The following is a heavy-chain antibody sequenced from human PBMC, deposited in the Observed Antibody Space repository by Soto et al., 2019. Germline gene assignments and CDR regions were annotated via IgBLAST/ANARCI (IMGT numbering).Heavy chain of an antibody. CDR2: ISGSGGST. J-gene: IGHJ4*02. Sequence: PGGSLRLSCAASGFTFSSYAMSWVRQAPGKGLEWVSAISGSGGSTYYADSVKGRFTISRDNSKNTLYLQMSSLRAEDTAVYYCETVHQASRVFPAYWGQGTLVTVSS. CDR1: GFTFSSYA. D-gene: IGHD2-21*01. CDR3: ETVHQASRVFPAY. V-gene: IGHV3-23*01.